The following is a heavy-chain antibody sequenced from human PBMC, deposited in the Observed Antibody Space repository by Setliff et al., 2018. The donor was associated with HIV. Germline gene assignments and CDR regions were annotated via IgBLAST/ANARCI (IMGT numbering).Heavy chain of an antibody. CDR3: ARVGLGGAFDI. D-gene: IGHD1-26*01. Sequence: GESLKISCAASGFSFSDFGMHWVRQVPGKGLAWVSRVYSAGTTTTYADSVKGRFTISRDNGKNTLYLQMNSLRAEDSAVYFCARVGLGGAFDIWGQGTKVTVSS. CDR2: VYSAGTTT. V-gene: IGHV3-74*01. J-gene: IGHJ3*02. CDR1: GFSFSDFG.